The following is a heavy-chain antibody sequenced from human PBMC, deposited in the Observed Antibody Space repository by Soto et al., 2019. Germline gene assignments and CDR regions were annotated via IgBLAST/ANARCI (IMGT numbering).Heavy chain of an antibody. CDR2: ISCYNGNT. D-gene: IGHD1-26*01. J-gene: IGHJ4*02. Sequence: ASVKVSCKASGYTFTTYGITWVRQAPGQGLEWMGWISCYNGNTNYAQKFQGRVTMTTDTSTSTAYMELRSLRSDDTAVYYCARVVVGATYFDYWGLGTLVTVPQ. V-gene: IGHV1-18*04. CDR1: GYTFTTYG. CDR3: ARVVVGATYFDY.